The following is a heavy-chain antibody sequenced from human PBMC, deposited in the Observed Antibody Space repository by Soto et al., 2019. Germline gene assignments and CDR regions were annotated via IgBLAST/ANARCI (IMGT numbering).Heavy chain of an antibody. CDR3: ARQVAGTTDYYYYYMDV. CDR2: IYPGDSDT. V-gene: IGHV5-51*01. J-gene: IGHJ6*03. Sequence: GGSLKISCKGSGYSFTSYWIGWVRQMPGKGLEWMGIIYPGDSDTRYSPSFQGQVTISADKSISTAYLQWSSLKASDTAMYYCARQVAGTTDYYYYYMDVWGKGTTVTVSS. CDR1: GYSFTSYW. D-gene: IGHD1-1*01.